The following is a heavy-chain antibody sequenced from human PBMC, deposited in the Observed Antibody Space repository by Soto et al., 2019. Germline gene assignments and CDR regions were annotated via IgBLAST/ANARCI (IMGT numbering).Heavy chain of an antibody. D-gene: IGHD2-2*01. CDR3: ARSSPLDLYCSSTSCYHYFDY. CDR1: GGTFSSYA. V-gene: IGHV1-69*01. Sequence: QVQLVQSGAEVKKPGSSVKVSCKASGGTFSSYAISWVRQAPGQGLEWMGGIIPIFGTANYAQKFQGRVTITADESTSTAYMELSSLRSEDTAVYYCARSSPLDLYCSSTSCYHYFDYWGQGTLVTVSS. CDR2: IIPIFGTA. J-gene: IGHJ4*02.